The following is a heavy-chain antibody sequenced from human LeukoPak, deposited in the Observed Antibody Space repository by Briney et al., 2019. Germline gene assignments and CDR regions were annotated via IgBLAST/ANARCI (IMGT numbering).Heavy chain of an antibody. CDR3: ARGLSGFDY. V-gene: IGHV3-7*03. CDR2: IKQDGSDK. J-gene: IGHJ4*02. CDR1: GFTFSSYW. D-gene: IGHD3-3*01. Sequence: GGSLRLSCAASGFTFSSYWMHWVRQAPGKGLEWVANIKQDGSDKHYVDSVKGRFTISRDNAKNSLYLQMNSLRTEDTAVFYCARGLSGFDYWGQGTLVTVSS.